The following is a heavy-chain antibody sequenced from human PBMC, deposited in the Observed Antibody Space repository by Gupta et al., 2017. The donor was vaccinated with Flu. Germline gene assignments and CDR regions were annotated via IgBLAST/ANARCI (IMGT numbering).Heavy chain of an antibody. V-gene: IGHV3-30*18. CDR2: LSYSGSNK. CDR3: AKGFHSDPHNYGMDV. CDR1: GFTFNYYV. J-gene: IGHJ6*02. D-gene: IGHD2-21*02. Sequence: QVQLVESGGGVVQPGGSLRLSCEASGFTFNYYVMHWVRQAPGKGLEWVAVLSYSGSNKYYADSVKGRFTISRDNSKNTLLLQMNSLRGEDTAVYYCAKGFHSDPHNYGMDVWGQGTSVTVSS.